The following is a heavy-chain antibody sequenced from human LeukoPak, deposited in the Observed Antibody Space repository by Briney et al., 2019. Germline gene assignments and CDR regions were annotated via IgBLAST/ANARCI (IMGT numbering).Heavy chain of an antibody. CDR1: GFAFSWQD. D-gene: IGHD6-19*01. J-gene: IGHJ4*02. CDR2: ISDSGDRT. Sequence: GGSLRLSCAASGFAFSWQDMGWVRQAPGKGLEWVSAISDSGDRTYYVDSVKGRFTISRDNSKNTLYLQMNSLRADDTAVYYCAKDARRSSGWYFFDHWGQGILVTVSS. V-gene: IGHV3-23*01. CDR3: AKDARRSSGWYFFDH.